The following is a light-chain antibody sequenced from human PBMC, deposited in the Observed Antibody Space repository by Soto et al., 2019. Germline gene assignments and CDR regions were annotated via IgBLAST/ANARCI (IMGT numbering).Light chain of an antibody. V-gene: IGLV2-23*01. CDR3: CSFAGSSTYV. CDR2: EGT. Sequence: VLAQPSSVSGAPGQAITISCTGTNRYVGSYNLVSWYQQHPGNAPKLIIYEGTKRPSGVSYRFSGSKSGNTASLTISGLQEEDEGDYHCCSFAGSSTYVFGTGTKVTVL. J-gene: IGLJ1*01. CDR1: NRYVGSYNL.